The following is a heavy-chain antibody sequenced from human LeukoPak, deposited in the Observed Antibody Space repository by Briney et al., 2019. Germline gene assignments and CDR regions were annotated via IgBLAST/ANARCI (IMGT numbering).Heavy chain of an antibody. CDR3: AKGAIFGVTIRGYGMDV. Sequence: ASVKVSCKASGYTFTIFEINWVRQAPGQGLEWVGWMNPKTGDTVYAQNFQGRVTMTRDTSIGTAYMELNSLRSEDTAVYYCAKGAIFGVTIRGYGMDVWGQGTSVTVSS. J-gene: IGHJ6*02. D-gene: IGHD3-3*01. V-gene: IGHV1-8*01. CDR1: GYTFTIFE. CDR2: MNPKTGDT.